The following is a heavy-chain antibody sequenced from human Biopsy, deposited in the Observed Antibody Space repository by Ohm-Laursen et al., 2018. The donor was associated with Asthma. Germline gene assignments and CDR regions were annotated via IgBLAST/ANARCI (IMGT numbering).Heavy chain of an antibody. Sequence: TLSLTCTVSYGSITSGGYYWTWIRQHPEKGLVWIGFIYYSGSTYYNPSLKSRVSISIDTSKNQFSLKLSSVTAADTAVYYCARAQDYYDSRGYYRSFDYWGQGTLVTVSP. CDR2: IYYSGST. CDR3: ARAQDYYDSRGYYRSFDY. J-gene: IGHJ4*02. D-gene: IGHD3-22*01. CDR1: YGSITSGGYY. V-gene: IGHV4-31*03.